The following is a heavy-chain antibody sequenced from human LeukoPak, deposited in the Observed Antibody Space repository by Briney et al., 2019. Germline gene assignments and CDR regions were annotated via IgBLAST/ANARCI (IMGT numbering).Heavy chain of an antibody. Sequence: ASVKVSCKASGYTFTGYYMHWVRQAPGQGLEWMGWINPNSGGTNYAQKFQGRVTMTRDTSISTAYMELSRLRSDDTAVYYCARDLGPLLRWPPPYYYYYYMDVWDKGTTVTVSS. CDR3: ARDLGPLLRWPPPYYYYYYMDV. CDR2: INPNSGGT. CDR1: GYTFTGYY. J-gene: IGHJ6*03. D-gene: IGHD4-23*01. V-gene: IGHV1-2*02.